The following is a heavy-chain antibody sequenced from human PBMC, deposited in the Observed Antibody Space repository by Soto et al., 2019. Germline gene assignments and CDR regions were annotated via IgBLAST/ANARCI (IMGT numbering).Heavy chain of an antibody. J-gene: IGHJ6*02. CDR1: GGSIRSGDYY. D-gene: IGHD3-16*01. CDR2: IYYSGST. V-gene: IGHV4-30-4*01. CDR3: ARHNGPLYVGYYYDMDV. Sequence: PSETLSLTCTVSGGSIRSGDYYWSWIRQPPGKGPEWIGYIYYSGSTYYNPSLKSRVTISVDTSKNQFSLKLSSVTAADTAVYYCARHNGPLYVGYYYDMDVWGQGTTVSVSS.